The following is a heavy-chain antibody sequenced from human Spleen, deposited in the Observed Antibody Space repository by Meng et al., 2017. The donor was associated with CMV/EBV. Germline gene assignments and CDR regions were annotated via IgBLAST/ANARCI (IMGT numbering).Heavy chain of an antibody. CDR1: GYTFTRYA. Sequence: QVQVGQSGSELKKPGASVKVSCKASGYTFTRYAMNWVRQAPGQGLEWMGWIDTDTGNPTYAQGFTGRFVFSLDTSVNTAYLQISSLKAEDTAVYYCAREGDSGTYQYWGQGTLVTVSS. CDR2: IDTDTGNP. CDR3: AREGDSGTYQY. D-gene: IGHD1-26*01. J-gene: IGHJ4*02. V-gene: IGHV7-4-1*02.